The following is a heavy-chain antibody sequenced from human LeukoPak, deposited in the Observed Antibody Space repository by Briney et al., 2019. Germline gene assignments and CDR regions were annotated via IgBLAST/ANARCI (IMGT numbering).Heavy chain of an antibody. D-gene: IGHD3-3*01. V-gene: IGHV1-8*01. CDR1: GYTFTTYD. CDR2: MSPNSGNT. J-gene: IGHJ6*04. Sequence: ASVKVSCKASGYTFTTYDINWVRQASGQGLEWMGWMSPNSGNTGYAQKFQGRVTMTRNTSISTAYMDLSSLRSEDTAVYYCARGPSASRGVDEPTMDVWGRGTTVIVSA. CDR3: ARGPSASRGVDEPTMDV.